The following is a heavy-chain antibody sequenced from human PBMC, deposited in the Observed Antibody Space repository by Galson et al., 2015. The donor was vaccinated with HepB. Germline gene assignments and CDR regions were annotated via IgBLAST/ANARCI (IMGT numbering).Heavy chain of an antibody. V-gene: IGHV4-39*01. D-gene: IGHD1-20*01. CDR1: GDSISSRNYY. J-gene: IGHJ6*02. Sequence: TLSLTCSVSGDSISSRNYYWGWIRQSPGKGLEWIGSFYYTGNTYYIPSLKSRVTISADTSKNQVSQTLASVTAADTALYYCARHKGDNFHYAMDVWGQGTTVTVSS. CDR3: ARHKGDNFHYAMDV. CDR2: FYYTGNT.